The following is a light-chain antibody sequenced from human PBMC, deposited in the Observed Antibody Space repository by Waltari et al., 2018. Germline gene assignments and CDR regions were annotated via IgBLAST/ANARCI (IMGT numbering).Light chain of an antibody. CDR3: QQYGSLPFT. CDR1: QSVSSSS. J-gene: IGKJ3*01. V-gene: IGKV3-20*01. Sequence: DIVLTQSPGTLSLLPGESVTLACRASQSVSSSSLAWYQQKPGQAPRLLTYGASSRATGIPDRFSGSGSGTDFALTIIRLEPEDFAVYYCQQYGSLPFTFGPGTKVDIK. CDR2: GAS.